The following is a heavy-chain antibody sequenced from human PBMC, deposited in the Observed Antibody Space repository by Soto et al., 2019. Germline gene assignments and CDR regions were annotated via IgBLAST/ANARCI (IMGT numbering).Heavy chain of an antibody. CDR1: GFTVSSSY. J-gene: IGHJ2*01. D-gene: IGHD6-13*01. CDR3: ARHVGYYWYFDL. V-gene: IGHV3-66*04. CDR2: IYSGGNT. Sequence: EVQLVESGGGLVQPGGSLRLSCAASGFTVSSSYMGWVRQAPEKGLEWVSSIYSGGNTYYADSVRGRFTISTDNSKDTLYLQMNSLRVDDTAMYYCARHVGYYWYFDLWGRGTLFTVSS.